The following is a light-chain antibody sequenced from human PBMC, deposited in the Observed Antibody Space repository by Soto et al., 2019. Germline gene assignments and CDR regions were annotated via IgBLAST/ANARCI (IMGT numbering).Light chain of an antibody. Sequence: DIQVTQSPPTLSASVGDRVTITCRASQTISTWMAWYQQKPGKAPKLLVYDASTLQSGVASRFSGSGSGTEFTLIISGLQTDDSATYCCQQYTNTNNPWMFGQGTKVEI. CDR3: QQYTNTNNPWM. V-gene: IGKV1-5*01. CDR1: QTISTW. J-gene: IGKJ1*01. CDR2: DAS.